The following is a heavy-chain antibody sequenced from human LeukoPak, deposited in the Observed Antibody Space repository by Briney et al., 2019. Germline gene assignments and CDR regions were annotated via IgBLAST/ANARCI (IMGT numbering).Heavy chain of an antibody. J-gene: IGHJ6*02. CDR2: IYHSGST. D-gene: IGHD2-2*03. V-gene: IGHV4-4*02. CDR3: ARDGGLGHCSSTSCPGDGMDV. Sequence: SETLSLTCAVSGCSISSSHWWSWVRQPPGKGLEWIGEIYHSGSTNYNPSLKSRVTISVDKSKNQFSLKLSSVTAADTAVYHCARDGGLGHCSSTSCPGDGMDVWGQGTTVTVSS. CDR1: GCSISSSHW.